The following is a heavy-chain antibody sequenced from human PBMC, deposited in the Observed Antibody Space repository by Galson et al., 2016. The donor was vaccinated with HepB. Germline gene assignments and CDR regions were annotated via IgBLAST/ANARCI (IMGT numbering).Heavy chain of an antibody. CDR1: GGSISTTDHY. Sequence: ETLSLTCTLSGGSISTTDHYWGWIRQPPGKRPEWIGSVYYSGSSYQNPSHKSRVTMSVDRSKNQFSLKMTSVNTLDSAIYYCARSRGDSRGDAFDIWGQGTQVTVSS. J-gene: IGHJ3*02. CDR2: VYYSGSS. CDR3: ARSRGDSRGDAFDI. V-gene: IGHV4-39*01. D-gene: IGHD6-13*01.